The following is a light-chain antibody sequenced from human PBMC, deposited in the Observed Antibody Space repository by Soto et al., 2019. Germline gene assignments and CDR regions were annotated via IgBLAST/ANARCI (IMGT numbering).Light chain of an antibody. CDR2: GSS. CDR1: QSVSNNY. Sequence: EVVLTQSPGTLSLSPGERATLSCRASQSVSNNYFAWYQQKPGQAPRLLIFGSSDRATGIPDRFIGSGSGTHFTLTISRLEPEDFPLYYCQQYGSSPPYTFGQGTKLEIK. V-gene: IGKV3-20*01. CDR3: QQYGSSPPYT. J-gene: IGKJ2*01.